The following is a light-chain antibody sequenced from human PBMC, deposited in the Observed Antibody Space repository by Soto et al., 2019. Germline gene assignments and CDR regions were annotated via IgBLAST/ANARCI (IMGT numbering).Light chain of an antibody. CDR1: QSISSY. Sequence: DIQITQSPSSLSASVAQRVKITFTASQSISSYLNWYQQKPGKAPKLLIYAASSLQSGVPSRFSGSGSGTDFTLTISSLQTEDFATYYCKQSYSTPQTFGQGTKVDIK. CDR2: AAS. J-gene: IGKJ1*01. V-gene: IGKV1-39*01. CDR3: KQSYSTPQT.